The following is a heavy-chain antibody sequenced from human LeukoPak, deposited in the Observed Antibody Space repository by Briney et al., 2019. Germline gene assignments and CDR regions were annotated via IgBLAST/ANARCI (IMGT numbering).Heavy chain of an antibody. D-gene: IGHD3-3*02. Sequence: ASVKVSCKASGNTFSSYFIHWVRPAPGQGLEWMGIISPGGGSTTYAQELQGRVTMTRDTSTSTVDMELSSLRSEDTAVYYCGRVTFYAFDIWGQGTMVTVSS. J-gene: IGHJ3*02. CDR3: GRVTFYAFDI. CDR1: GNTFSSYF. CDR2: ISPGGGST. V-gene: IGHV1-46*01.